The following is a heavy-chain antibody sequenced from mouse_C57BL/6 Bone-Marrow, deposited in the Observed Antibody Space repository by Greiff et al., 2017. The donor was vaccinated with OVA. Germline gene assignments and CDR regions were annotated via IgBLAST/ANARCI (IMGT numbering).Heavy chain of an antibody. J-gene: IGHJ1*03. V-gene: IGHV5-17*01. D-gene: IGHD2-3*01. CDR1: GFTFSDYG. CDR3: ARPVYDGYYDWYFDV. CDR2: ISSCSSTI. Sequence: EVQLVESGGGLVKPGGSLKLSCAASGFTFSDYGMHWVRQAPEKGLEWVAYISSCSSTIYYADTVKGRFTISRDNAKNTLFLQMTSLRSEDTAMYYCARPVYDGYYDWYFDVWGTGTTVTVSS.